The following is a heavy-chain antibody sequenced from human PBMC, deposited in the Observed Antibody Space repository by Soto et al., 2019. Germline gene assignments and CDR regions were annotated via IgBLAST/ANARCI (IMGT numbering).Heavy chain of an antibody. CDR3: VKGEYYYDSSGYYPFDY. J-gene: IGHJ4*02. CDR2: ISYDGSNK. D-gene: IGHD3-22*01. V-gene: IGHV3-30*18. Sequence: GGSLRLSCAASRFTFSGYGMHWVRQAPGKGLEWVAAISYDGSNKFYADSVKGRFTISRDNSKNTQYLQMSSLRADDTAVYYCVKGEYYYDSSGYYPFDYWGQGTLVTVSS. CDR1: RFTFSGYG.